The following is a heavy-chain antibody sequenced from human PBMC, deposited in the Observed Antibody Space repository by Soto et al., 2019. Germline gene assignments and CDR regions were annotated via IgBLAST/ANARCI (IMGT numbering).Heavy chain of an antibody. CDR2: ISYDGSNK. J-gene: IGHJ3*02. D-gene: IGHD5-12*01. CDR3: ARGPPWMDAFDI. CDR1: GFTFSSYA. Sequence: GGSLRLSCAASGFTFSSYAMHWVRQAPGKGLEWVAVISYDGSNKYYADSVKGRFTISRDNSKNTLYLQMNSLRAEDTAVYYCARGPPWMDAFDIWGQGTKVTVSS. V-gene: IGHV3-30-3*01.